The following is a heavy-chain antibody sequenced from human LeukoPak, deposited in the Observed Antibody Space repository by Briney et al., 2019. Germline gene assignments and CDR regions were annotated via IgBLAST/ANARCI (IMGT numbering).Heavy chain of an antibody. D-gene: IGHD6-6*01. CDR3: ARDPGIAARNDAFDI. Sequence: SETLSLTCTVSGGSISSYYWSWIRQPPGKGLEWIGYIYYSGSTNYNPSLKSRVAISVDTSKNQFSLKLSSVTAADTAVYYCARDPGIAARNDAFDIWGQGTMVTVSS. CDR2: IYYSGST. V-gene: IGHV4-59*01. J-gene: IGHJ3*02. CDR1: GGSISSYY.